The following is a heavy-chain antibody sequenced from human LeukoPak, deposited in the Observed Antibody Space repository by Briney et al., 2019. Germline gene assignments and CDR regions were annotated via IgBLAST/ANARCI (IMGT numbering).Heavy chain of an antibody. D-gene: IGHD6-13*01. CDR3: AKDPPGESSSWYPTVYFQH. V-gene: IGHV3-23*01. CDR1: GFTFSSYA. J-gene: IGHJ1*01. Sequence: GGSLRLSCAASGFTFSSYAMSWVRQAPGKGLEWVSAISGSGGSTYYADSVKGRFTISRDNSKNTLYLQMNSLRAEDTAVYYCAKDPPGESSSWYPTVYFQHWGQGTLVTVSS. CDR2: ISGSGGST.